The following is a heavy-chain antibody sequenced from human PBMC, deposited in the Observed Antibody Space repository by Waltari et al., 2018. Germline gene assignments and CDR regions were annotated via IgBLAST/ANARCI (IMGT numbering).Heavy chain of an antibody. Sequence: QVQLQESGPGLVKPSETLSLTCTVSGGSISSHYWSWIRQPPGKGLEWIGYSYYSGSTNYNPSLKSRVTISVDTSKNQFSLKLSSVTAADTAVYYCARESPGWYGMDVWGQGTTVTVSS. V-gene: IGHV4-59*11. J-gene: IGHJ6*02. D-gene: IGHD2-15*01. CDR3: ARESPGWYGMDV. CDR1: GGSISSHY. CDR2: SYYSGST.